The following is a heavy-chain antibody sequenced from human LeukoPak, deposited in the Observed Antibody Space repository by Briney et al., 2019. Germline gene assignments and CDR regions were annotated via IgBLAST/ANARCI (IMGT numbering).Heavy chain of an antibody. J-gene: IGHJ4*02. CDR2: IYHSGST. D-gene: IGHD3-3*01. CDR3: ARHGGFLEWLLSTVDY. V-gene: IGHV4-38-2*01. CDR1: GYSISSGYY. Sequence: PSETLSLTCAVSGYSISSGYYWGWIRQPPGKGLEWIGSIYHSGSTYYNLSLKSRVTISVDTSKNQFSLKLSSVTAADTAVYYCARHGGFLEWLLSTVDYWGQGTLVTVSS.